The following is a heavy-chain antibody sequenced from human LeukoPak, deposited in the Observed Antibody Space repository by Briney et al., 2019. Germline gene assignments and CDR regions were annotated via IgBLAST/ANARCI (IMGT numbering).Heavy chain of an antibody. CDR2: INPNSGGT. J-gene: IGHJ6*02. CDR3: ARGMGPLKRDYYGSGSYYSPHYYYYYGMDV. Sequence: ASVKVSCKASGYTFTGYYMHWVRQAPGQGLEWMGWINPNSGGTNYAQKFQGWVTMTRDTSISTAYMELSRLRSDDTAVYYCARGMGPLKRDYYGSGSYYSPHYYYYYGMDVWGQGTTVTVSS. V-gene: IGHV1-2*04. CDR1: GYTFTGYY. D-gene: IGHD3-10*01.